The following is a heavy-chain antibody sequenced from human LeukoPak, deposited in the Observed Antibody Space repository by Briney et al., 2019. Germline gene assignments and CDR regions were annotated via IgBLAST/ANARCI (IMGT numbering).Heavy chain of an antibody. D-gene: IGHD6-13*01. Sequence: SETLSLTCTVSGGSIRSYYWSWIRQPPGRGLEWIAYIYYSGSTNYNPSLKSRVTISVDTSKNQFSLKLSSVTAADTAVYYCARVYYSNSYDYWYFDLWGRGTLVTVSS. CDR2: IYYSGST. J-gene: IGHJ2*01. V-gene: IGHV4-59*01. CDR1: GGSIRSYY. CDR3: ARVYYSNSYDYWYFDL.